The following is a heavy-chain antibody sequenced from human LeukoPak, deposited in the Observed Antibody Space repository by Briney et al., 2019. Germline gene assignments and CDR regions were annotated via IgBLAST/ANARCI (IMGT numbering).Heavy chain of an antibody. CDR2: ISSSGTYI. J-gene: IGHJ4*02. D-gene: IGHD5-12*01. CDR3: ARTGYSGYDYPFDY. V-gene: IGHV3-21*01. CDR1: GFTFSSYS. Sequence: PGGSLRLSCAASGFTFSSYSMSWVRQAPGKGLEWVSSISSSGTYIYYADSLKGRFTISRDNAKNSLYLQMNSLRAEDTAVYYCARTGYSGYDYPFDYWGQGTLVTVSS.